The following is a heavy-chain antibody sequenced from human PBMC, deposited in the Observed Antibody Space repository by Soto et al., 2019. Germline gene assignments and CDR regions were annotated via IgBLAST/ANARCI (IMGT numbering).Heavy chain of an antibody. J-gene: IGHJ4*02. D-gene: IGHD6-6*01. V-gene: IGHV3-74*01. CDR3: ASGQYSSSSLSDFDY. CDR1: GFTFSSYW. CDR2: INSDGSST. Sequence: GGSLRLSCAASGFTFSSYWMHWVRQAPGKGLVWVSRINSDGSSTSYADSVKGRFTISRDNAKNTLYLQMNSLRAEDTAVYYCASGQYSSSSLSDFDYWGQGTLVTVSS.